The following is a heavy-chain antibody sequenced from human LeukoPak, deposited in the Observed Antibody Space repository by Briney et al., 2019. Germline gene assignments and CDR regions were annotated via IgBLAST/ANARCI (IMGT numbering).Heavy chain of an antibody. CDR2: ISYDGSNK. J-gene: IGHJ4*02. CDR1: GFTFSSYA. CDR3: ARVGSYGYLLEIDY. Sequence: PGRSLRLSCAASGFTFSSYAMHWVRQAPGKGLEWVAVISYDGSNKYYADSVKGRFTISRDNSKNTLYLQMNSLRAEDTAVYYCARVGSYGYLLEIDYWGQGTLVTVSS. V-gene: IGHV3-30*04. D-gene: IGHD5-18*01.